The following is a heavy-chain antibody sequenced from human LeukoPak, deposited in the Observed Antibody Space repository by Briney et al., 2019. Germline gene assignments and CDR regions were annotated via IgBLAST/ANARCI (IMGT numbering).Heavy chain of an antibody. CDR1: GFTFSSYG. CDR3: AKYYYGSGSYLVDY. J-gene: IGHJ4*02. V-gene: IGHV3-23*01. D-gene: IGHD3-10*01. CDR2: ISGSGGST. Sequence: KAGGSLRLSCAASGFTFSSYGMHWVRQAPGKGLEWVSAISGSGGSTYYADSVKGRFTISRDNSKNTLYLQMNSLRAEDTAVYYCAKYYYGSGSYLVDYWGQGTLVTVSS.